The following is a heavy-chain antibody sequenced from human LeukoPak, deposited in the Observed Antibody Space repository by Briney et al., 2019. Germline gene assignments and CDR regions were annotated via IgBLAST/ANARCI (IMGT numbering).Heavy chain of an antibody. CDR3: AKVRTYFYHGLDV. V-gene: IGHV3-23*01. CDR1: GFIFSNNY. Sequence: GGSLRLSCAASGFIFSNNYMNWVRQTPGKGLEWVSGISGTTSGTYYADSVKGRFTISRDNSKNTLFLQVNSLRAEDTAVYYCAKVRTYFYHGLDVWGQGTTVTVSS. J-gene: IGHJ6*02. CDR2: ISGTTSGT. D-gene: IGHD1-14*01.